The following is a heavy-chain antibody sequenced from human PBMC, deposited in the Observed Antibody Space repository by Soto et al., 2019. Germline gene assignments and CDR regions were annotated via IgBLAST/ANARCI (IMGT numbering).Heavy chain of an antibody. D-gene: IGHD3-3*01. CDR1: SFTFSSYS. V-gene: IGHV3-48*02. CDR3: ASEDPWSANADDMDV. CDR2: ISSSSGTI. Sequence: EVQLVESGGGLVQPGGSLRLSCVASSFTFSSYSLNWVRQAPGKGLEWVSYISSSSGTIYYADSVKGRFTISRDNAENSLYLQMNSLRDDDTAVYYCASEDPWSANADDMDVWGQGTTVTVSS. J-gene: IGHJ6*02.